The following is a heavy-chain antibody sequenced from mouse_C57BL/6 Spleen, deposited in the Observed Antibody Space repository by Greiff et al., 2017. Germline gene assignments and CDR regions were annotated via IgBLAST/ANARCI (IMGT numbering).Heavy chain of an antibody. CDR3: GGGLLRRWFAY. CDR2: IDPEDGET. D-gene: IGHD2-3*01. J-gene: IGHJ3*01. Sequence: VQLQHSGAELVKPGASVKLSCTASGFNIKDYYMHWVKQRTEQGLEWIGRIDPEDGETKYAPKFQGKATITADTSSNTAYLQLSSLTSVDTAVXYCGGGLLRRWFAYWGQGTLVTVSA. CDR1: GFNIKDYY. V-gene: IGHV14-2*01.